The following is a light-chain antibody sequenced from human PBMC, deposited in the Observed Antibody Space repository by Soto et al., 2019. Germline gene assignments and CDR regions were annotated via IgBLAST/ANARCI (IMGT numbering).Light chain of an antibody. V-gene: IGKV3-11*01. CDR2: DAS. J-gene: IGKJ5*01. Sequence: IALRRSPATLSLSPGERATLSCRVSQSVSSYLAWYQQKPSQAPRLRIYDASNRATGIPARFSGSGSGTDFTLTISSLEPEDFAVYYCQQRSNWPITFGQGTRLEIK. CDR3: QQRSNWPIT. CDR1: QSVSSY.